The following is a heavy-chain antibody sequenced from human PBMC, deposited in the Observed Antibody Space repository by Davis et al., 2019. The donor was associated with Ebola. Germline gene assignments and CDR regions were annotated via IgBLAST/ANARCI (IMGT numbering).Heavy chain of an antibody. CDR2: IIPIFGTA. V-gene: IGHV1-69*05. D-gene: IGHD6-19*01. CDR3: ARDHSSGWYLIPDY. Sequence: SVKVSCKASGGTFSSYAISWVRQAPGQGLEWMGGIIPIFGTANYAQKLQGRVTMTTDTSTSTAYMELRSLRSDDTAVYYCARDHSSGWYLIPDYWGQGTLVTVSS. J-gene: IGHJ4*02. CDR1: GGTFSSYA.